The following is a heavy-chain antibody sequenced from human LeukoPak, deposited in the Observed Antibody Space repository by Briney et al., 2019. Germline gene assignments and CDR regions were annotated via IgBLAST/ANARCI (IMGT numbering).Heavy chain of an antibody. CDR2: ISSSSSTI. V-gene: IGHV3-48*04. D-gene: IGHD3-3*01. Sequence: GSLRLSCAASGFTFSSYSMNWVRQAPGKGLEWVSYISSSSSTIYYADSVKGRFTISRDNAKNSLYLQMNSLRAEDTAVYYCAKDVGITIFGVVTNWFDPWGQGTLVTVSS. J-gene: IGHJ5*02. CDR1: GFTFSSYS. CDR3: AKDVGITIFGVVTNWFDP.